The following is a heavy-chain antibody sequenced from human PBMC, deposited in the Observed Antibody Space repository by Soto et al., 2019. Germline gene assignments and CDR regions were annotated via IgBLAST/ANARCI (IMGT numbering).Heavy chain of an antibody. Sequence: QVQLQESGPGLVKPSQTLSLTCTVSGGSISSGDYYWSWIRQPPGKGLEWIGYIYYSGSTYYNPSRNSRVTISVDTSKNQFSLKLSSVTAADTAVYYCARWGGIVVVPAAMGYNLFDPWGQGTLVTVSS. D-gene: IGHD2-2*01. V-gene: IGHV4-30-4*01. CDR3: ARWGGIVVVPAAMGYNLFDP. CDR1: GGSISSGDYY. J-gene: IGHJ5*02. CDR2: IYYSGST.